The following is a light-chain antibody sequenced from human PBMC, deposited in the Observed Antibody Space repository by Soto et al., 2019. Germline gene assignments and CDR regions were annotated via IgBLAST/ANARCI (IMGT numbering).Light chain of an antibody. J-gene: IGKJ4*01. Sequence: DIQMTQSPSTLSASVGDRVTITCRASQSISSWLAWYQQKPGKAPKLLIYKASSLESGVPSRFSGSGSGTEFTPTISSLQPDDFATYYCQQYNSYSALTFGGGTKVDIK. V-gene: IGKV1-5*03. CDR2: KAS. CDR3: QQYNSYSALT. CDR1: QSISSW.